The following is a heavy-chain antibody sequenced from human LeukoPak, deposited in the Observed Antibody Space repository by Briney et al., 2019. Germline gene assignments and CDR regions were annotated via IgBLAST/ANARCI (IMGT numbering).Heavy chain of an antibody. CDR3: ARIKFIGGLIEEYFFDY. V-gene: IGHV4-59*01. Sequence: PSETLSLTCTVSGGSINNYYWSWIRQPPGKGLESIGYVYYSGSTKYNPSLKSRVIISVDTSKNQFSLNLGSVSAADTAVYYCARIKFIGGLIEEYFFDYWGQGTLVTVSS. J-gene: IGHJ4*02. D-gene: IGHD3-16*02. CDR1: GGSINNYY. CDR2: VYYSGST.